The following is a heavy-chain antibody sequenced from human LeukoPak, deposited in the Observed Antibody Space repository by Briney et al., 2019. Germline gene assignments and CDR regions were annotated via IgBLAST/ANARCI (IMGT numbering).Heavy chain of an antibody. V-gene: IGHV3-23*01. CDR3: VRVISGTPNWFDP. CDR1: GFTLRYG. Sequence: GGSLRLSWAASGFTLRYGMSWVRQAPGRGLEWVSAVSGSGGSTDYADSVKGRFTISRDTSKDTMYLQLNSLRPEDTAVYYCVRVISGTPNWFDPWGQGTLVTVSS. D-gene: IGHD1-20*01. J-gene: IGHJ5*02. CDR2: VSGSGGST.